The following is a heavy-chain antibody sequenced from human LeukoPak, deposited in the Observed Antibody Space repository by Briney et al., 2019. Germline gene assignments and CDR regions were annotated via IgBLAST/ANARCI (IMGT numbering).Heavy chain of an antibody. CDR3: ARRRQYSSGWYYFDY. D-gene: IGHD6-19*01. CDR1: GGSISNYF. V-gene: IGHV4-59*08. Sequence: SETLSLTCTVSGGSISNYFWSWIRQPPGKGLEWIGYIYYSGSTNYNPSLKSRVTISVDTSKNQFSLKLSSVTAADTAVYYCARRRQYSSGWYYFDYWGQGTLVTVSS. J-gene: IGHJ4*02. CDR2: IYYSGST.